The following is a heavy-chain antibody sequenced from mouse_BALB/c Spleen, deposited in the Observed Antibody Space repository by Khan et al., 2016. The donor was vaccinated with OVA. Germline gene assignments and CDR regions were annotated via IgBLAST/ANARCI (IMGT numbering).Heavy chain of an antibody. J-gene: IGHJ2*01. CDR1: GYTFTSYV. CDR3: AKNYRNDVCCDY. CDR2: IYPFNDDT. D-gene: IGHD2-14*01. Sequence: VQLQQSGPELVKPGASVKMSCEASGYTFTSYVIHWVKQKPGQGLEWIGYIYPFNDDTKYNEKFKGKATLTSDTSSSISYMELRSLTSEDSAVYYCAKNYRNDVCCDYWGQGTTLTVSS. V-gene: IGHV1S136*01.